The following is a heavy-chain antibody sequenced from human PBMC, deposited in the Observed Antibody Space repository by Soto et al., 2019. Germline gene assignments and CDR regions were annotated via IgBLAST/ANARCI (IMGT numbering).Heavy chain of an antibody. CDR3: ARGTLRGDYGADY. CDR2: IWYDGSNK. D-gene: IGHD2-21*02. Sequence: QVQLMESGGGVVQPGRTLRLSCTASGFAFSRYGMQWVRQAPGKGLEWVAVIWYDGSNKYYADSVKGRFTISRYNSKNTLYLQMNGLGVDDTAVYYCARGTLRGDYGADYWGQGTLVTVSS. J-gene: IGHJ4*02. V-gene: IGHV3-33*01. CDR1: GFAFSRYG.